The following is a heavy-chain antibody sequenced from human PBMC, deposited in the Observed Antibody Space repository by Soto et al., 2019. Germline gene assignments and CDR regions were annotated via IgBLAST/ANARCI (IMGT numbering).Heavy chain of an antibody. D-gene: IGHD2-2*01. Sequence: GGSLRLSCAASGFTFSSYAMSWVRQAPGKGLEWVSAISGSGGSTYYADSVKGRFTISRDNSKNTLYLQMNSLRAEDTAVYYCAKEEGGGVCSSTSCYDAFDIWGKGTMVTVSS. CDR1: GFTFSSYA. CDR2: ISGSGGST. V-gene: IGHV3-23*01. J-gene: IGHJ3*02. CDR3: AKEEGGGVCSSTSCYDAFDI.